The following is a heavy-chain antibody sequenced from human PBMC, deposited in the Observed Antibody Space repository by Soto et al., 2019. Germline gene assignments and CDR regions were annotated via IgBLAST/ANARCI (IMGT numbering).Heavy chain of an antibody. J-gene: IGHJ6*01. CDR2: TYHSGNP. Sequence: SETLSLTCGVSGDTISTGGYSWAWIRQPPGKALEWIGHTYHSGNPYYNPSLKSRVIISVDTSKNQFSLKLSSVTAADTAVYYCARSPGYYGSGSYLGYYGMDVWGQGTTVTVSS. CDR1: GDTISTGGYS. D-gene: IGHD3-10*01. CDR3: ARSPGYYGSGSYLGYYGMDV. V-gene: IGHV4-30-2*02.